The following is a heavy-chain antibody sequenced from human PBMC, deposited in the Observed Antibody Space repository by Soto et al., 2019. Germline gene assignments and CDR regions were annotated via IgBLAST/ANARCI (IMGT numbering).Heavy chain of an antibody. D-gene: IGHD3-3*01. CDR2: IRSKANSYAT. J-gene: IGHJ4*02. CDR1: GFTFSGSA. Sequence: GGSLRLSCAASGFTFSGSAMHWVRQASGKGLEWVGRIRSKANSYATAYAASVKGRFTISRDDSKNTAYLQMNSLKTEDTAVYYCTTITIFGVVMVGHDPPLLDYWGQGTLVTVSS. V-gene: IGHV3-73*01. CDR3: TTITIFGVVMVGHDPPLLDY.